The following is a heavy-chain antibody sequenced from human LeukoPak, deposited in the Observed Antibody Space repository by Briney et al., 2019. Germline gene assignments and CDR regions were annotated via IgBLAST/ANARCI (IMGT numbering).Heavy chain of an antibody. CDR1: GYTFTGYY. J-gene: IGHJ4*02. Sequence: ASVKVSCKASGYTFTGYYMHWVRQAPGQGLEWMGWINPNSGSTNYAQKFQGRVTMTRETSIRTAYMELSRLRSDDTAMYYCARYYIEGRCFDYWGQGTLVTVSS. CDR2: INPNSGST. CDR3: ARYYIEGRCFDY. V-gene: IGHV1-2*02. D-gene: IGHD3-10*01.